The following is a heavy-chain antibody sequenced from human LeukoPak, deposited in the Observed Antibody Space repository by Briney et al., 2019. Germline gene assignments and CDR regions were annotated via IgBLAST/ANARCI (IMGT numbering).Heavy chain of an antibody. D-gene: IGHD6-13*01. CDR2: IWYDGSNK. Sequence: GGSLRLSCAASGFTFSSYGMHWVRQAPGKGLEWVAVIWYDGSNKYYADSVKGRFTISRDNSKNTLYLQMNSLRAEDTAVYYCARMHSSSWYYFDYWGQGTLVTVSS. V-gene: IGHV3-33*08. J-gene: IGHJ4*02. CDR1: GFTFSSYG. CDR3: ARMHSSSWYYFDY.